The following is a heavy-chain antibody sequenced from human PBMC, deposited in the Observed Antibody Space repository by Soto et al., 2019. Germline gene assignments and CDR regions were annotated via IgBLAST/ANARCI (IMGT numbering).Heavy chain of an antibody. V-gene: IGHV1-2*04. D-gene: IGHD1-26*01. CDR2: INPNSGGT. CDR3: ALAPSGSYIY. CDR1: GYTFTGYY. J-gene: IGHJ4*02. Sequence: GASVKVSCKASGYTFTGYYMHWVRQAPGQGLEWMGWINPNSGGTSYAQKFQGWVTMTRDTSMSTVYMELSSLRSDDTAVYYCALAPSGSYIYWGQGTLVTVSS.